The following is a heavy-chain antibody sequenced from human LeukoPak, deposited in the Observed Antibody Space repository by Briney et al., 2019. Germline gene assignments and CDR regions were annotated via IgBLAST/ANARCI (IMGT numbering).Heavy chain of an antibody. D-gene: IGHD3-10*01. CDR2: IRYDGSNK. CDR1: GFTFSSYG. J-gene: IGHJ6*01. CDR3: GKDLRRYYYGSGSAMDV. V-gene: IGHV3-30*02. Sequence: GGSLRFSCAASGFTFSSYGMHWVRQAPGKGLGWVAFIRYDGSNKYYADSVKGRFTISRDNSKNTLYLQMNSLRAEDTAVYYCGKDLRRYYYGSGSAMDVWGKGTTVTISS.